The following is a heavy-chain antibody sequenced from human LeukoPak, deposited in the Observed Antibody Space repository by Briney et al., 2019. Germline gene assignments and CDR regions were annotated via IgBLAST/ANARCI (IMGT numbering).Heavy chain of an antibody. CDR2: IFYSGST. V-gene: IGHV4-61*03. D-gene: IGHD3-22*01. Sequence: SETLSLTCTVSGGSVSSDTYFWSWIRQPPGRGLEWIGYIFYSGSTNHNPSLKSRVTISVDTSKSHFSLKLNSVTAADTAVYYCARLAVRDLPKNFDSWGQGTLVTVSS. CDR1: GGSVSSDTYF. J-gene: IGHJ4*02. CDR3: ARLAVRDLPKNFDS.